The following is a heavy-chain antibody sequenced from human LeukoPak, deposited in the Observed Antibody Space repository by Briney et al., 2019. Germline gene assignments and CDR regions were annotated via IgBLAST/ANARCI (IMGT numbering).Heavy chain of an antibody. Sequence: SETLSLTCTVSGGSISSGDYYWSWIRQPPGKGLEWIGYIYYSGSTYYNPSLKSRVTISVDTSKNQFSLKLSPVTAADTAVYYCATRSSTHYYGMDVWGQGTTVTVSS. CDR3: ATRSSTHYYGMDV. D-gene: IGHD2-2*01. J-gene: IGHJ6*02. CDR2: IYYSGST. V-gene: IGHV4-30-4*01. CDR1: GGSISSGDYY.